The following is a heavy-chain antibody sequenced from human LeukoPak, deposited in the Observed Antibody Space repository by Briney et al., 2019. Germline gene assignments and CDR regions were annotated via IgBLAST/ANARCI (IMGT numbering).Heavy chain of an antibody. Sequence: AETLSLTCAVYGGSFSGYYWSWIRQPPGKGLEWIGEINHSGSTNYNPSLKSRVTISVDTSKNQSSLKLSSVTAADTAVYYCATEWGLFYDSSGYYYDYWGQGTLVTVSS. CDR3: ATEWGLFYDSSGYYYDY. J-gene: IGHJ4*02. V-gene: IGHV4-34*01. CDR2: INHSGST. D-gene: IGHD3-22*01. CDR1: GGSFSGYY.